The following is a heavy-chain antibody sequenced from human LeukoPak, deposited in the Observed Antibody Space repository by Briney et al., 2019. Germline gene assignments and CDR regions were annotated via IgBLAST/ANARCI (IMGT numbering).Heavy chain of an antibody. CDR1: GGSINSYY. Sequence: SEALSLTFIVSGGSINSYYWSWIRQPAGKGVEWIGHINYSGGTKYNPCLKSGVTISVDTPKNQYSLKLSSVTAADTAVYYCARYYYDSSGYSQGMDVWGQGTTVTVSS. CDR2: INYSGGT. J-gene: IGHJ6*02. V-gene: IGHV4-59*08. D-gene: IGHD3-22*01. CDR3: ARYYYDSSGYSQGMDV.